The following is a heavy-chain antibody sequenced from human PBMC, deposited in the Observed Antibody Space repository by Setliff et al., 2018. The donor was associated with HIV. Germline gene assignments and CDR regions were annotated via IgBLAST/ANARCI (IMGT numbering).Heavy chain of an antibody. CDR3: ARDRGVQLEPGPRDPGGYYYYGMDV. V-gene: IGHV1-69*13. Sequence: VASVKVSCKASGGTFSSGNAISWVRQVPGQGLEWMGGIIPIYGTTNYAQKFQGRVTITADESTTTAYMDISSLRSEDTAIYYCARDRGVQLEPGPRDPGGYYYYGMDVWGQGTTVTVSS. CDR2: IIPIYGTT. CDR1: GGTFSSGNA. J-gene: IGHJ6*02. D-gene: IGHD1-1*01.